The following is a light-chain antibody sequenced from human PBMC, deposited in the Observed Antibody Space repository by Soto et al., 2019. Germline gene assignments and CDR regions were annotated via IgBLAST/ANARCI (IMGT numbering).Light chain of an antibody. CDR3: PQSHSSPRT. CDR1: QSIRHY. CDR2: SAS. J-gene: IGKJ3*01. Sequence: DIQMTQSPSSLSASVGDRVTITCRASQSIRHYLSWYQQKPGRAPKLLIYSASTLQTGVPSRFSGSGSGTDFTLDISSLQPEDFATYYYPQSHSSPRTFGPGTKVDIK. V-gene: IGKV1-39*01.